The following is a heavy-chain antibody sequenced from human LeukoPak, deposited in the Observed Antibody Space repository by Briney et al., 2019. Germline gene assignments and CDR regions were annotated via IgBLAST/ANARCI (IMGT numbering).Heavy chain of an antibody. Sequence: ASVKVSSTASGYTFTIYAMHWVRQAPGQRLEWMGWINAGKGNTKYSQEFQGRVTITRDTSASTAYMELSSLRSEDMAVYYCARGSYYDSSGYLDYWGQGTLVTVSS. D-gene: IGHD3-22*01. J-gene: IGHJ4*02. CDR1: GYTFTIYA. CDR2: INAGKGNT. V-gene: IGHV1-3*03. CDR3: ARGSYYDSSGYLDY.